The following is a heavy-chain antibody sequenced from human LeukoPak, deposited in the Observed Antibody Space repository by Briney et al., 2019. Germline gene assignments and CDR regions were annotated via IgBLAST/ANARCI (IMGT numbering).Heavy chain of an antibody. CDR1: RFAFSNYG. CDR2: ISGSGGST. J-gene: IGHJ4*02. Sequence: GGSLRLSCAVSRFAFSNYGMSWVRQAPGKGLEWVSAISGSGGSTYYADSVKGRFTISRDNSKNTLYLQMNSLRAEDTAVYYCAREAAVAGLDYWGQGTLVTVSS. V-gene: IGHV3-23*01. CDR3: AREAAVAGLDY. D-gene: IGHD6-19*01.